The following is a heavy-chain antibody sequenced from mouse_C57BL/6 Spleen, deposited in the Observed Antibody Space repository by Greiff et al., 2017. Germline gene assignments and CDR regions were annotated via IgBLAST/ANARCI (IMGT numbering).Heavy chain of an antibody. J-gene: IGHJ3*01. CDR3: ARKGDYIFAY. CDR2: INPNNGGT. Sequence: EVQLQQSGPELVKPGASVKISCKASGYTFTDYYMNWVKQSHGKSLEWIGDINPNNGGTSYNQKFKGKATLTVDKSSSTAYMELRSLTSEDSAVYYCARKGDYIFAYWGQGTLVTVSA. D-gene: IGHD2-4*01. CDR1: GYTFTDYY. V-gene: IGHV1-26*01.